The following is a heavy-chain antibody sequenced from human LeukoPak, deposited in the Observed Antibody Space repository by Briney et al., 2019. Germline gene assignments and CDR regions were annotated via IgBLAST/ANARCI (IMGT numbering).Heavy chain of an antibody. D-gene: IGHD2-21*02. J-gene: IGHJ3*02. CDR3: ARAYCGGDCYRPDAFDI. Sequence: GASVKVSCKASGYTFTGCYMHWVRQAPGQGLEWMGWINPNSGGTNYAQKFQGRVTMTRDTSISTAYMELSRLRSDDTAVYYCARAYCGGDCYRPDAFDIWGQGTMVTVSS. V-gene: IGHV1-2*02. CDR2: INPNSGGT. CDR1: GYTFTGCY.